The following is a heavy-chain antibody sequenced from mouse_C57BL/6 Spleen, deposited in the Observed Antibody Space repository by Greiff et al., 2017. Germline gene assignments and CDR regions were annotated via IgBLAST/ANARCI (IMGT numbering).Heavy chain of an antibody. CDR1: GFNIKDDY. D-gene: IGHD1-1*01. CDR3: TMFTTEDY. V-gene: IGHV14-4*01. Sequence: EVQLQQSGAELVRPGASVKLSCTASGFNIKDDYMHWVKQRPEQGLEWIGWIDPENGDTEYASKFQGKATITADTSSNTAYLQLSSLTSEDTAVYYGTMFTTEDYWGQGTSVTVSS. CDR2: IDPENGDT. J-gene: IGHJ4*01.